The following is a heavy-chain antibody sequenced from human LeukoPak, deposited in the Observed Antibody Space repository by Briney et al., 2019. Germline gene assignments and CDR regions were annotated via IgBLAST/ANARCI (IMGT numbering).Heavy chain of an antibody. Sequence: SETLSLTCTVSGGSISSSSYYWGWIRQPPGKGLEWIGSIYYSGSTYYNPSLKSRVTISVDTSKNQFSLKLSSVTAADTAVYYCARRLYGSGSYYSDYWGQGTLVTVSS. D-gene: IGHD3-10*01. CDR3: ARRLYGSGSYYSDY. CDR2: IYYSGST. V-gene: IGHV4-39*01. J-gene: IGHJ4*02. CDR1: GGSISSSSYY.